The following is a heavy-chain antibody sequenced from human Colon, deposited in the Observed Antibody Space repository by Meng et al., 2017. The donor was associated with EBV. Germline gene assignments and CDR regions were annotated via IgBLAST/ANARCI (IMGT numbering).Heavy chain of an antibody. CDR1: GYTFTTSA. Sequence: VQLGEPWGGFRPPGASLGLRCEALGYTFTTSAVHWGRQASGKGLEWVGRITTKASNYATAYVASVEGRFTVSRDDSTNTAYLRMNSLKTEDTAVYYCTNLDYWGQGILVTVSS. V-gene: IGHV3-73*01. CDR3: TNLDY. J-gene: IGHJ4*02. CDR2: ITTKASNYAT.